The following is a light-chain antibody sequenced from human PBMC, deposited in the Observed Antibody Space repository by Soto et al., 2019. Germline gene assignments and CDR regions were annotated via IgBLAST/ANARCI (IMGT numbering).Light chain of an antibody. Sequence: QSVLTQPASVSGSPGQSITISCTGTSSDIGSYNYVSWYQQHPGKAPKLMIYDVSNRPSGVSNRFSGSKSGNTASLIISGLQAEDEADYYCSSSTSSSTLGYVLGTETEVTVL. J-gene: IGLJ1*01. CDR1: SSDIGSYNY. CDR2: DVS. V-gene: IGLV2-14*03. CDR3: SSSTSSSTLGYV.